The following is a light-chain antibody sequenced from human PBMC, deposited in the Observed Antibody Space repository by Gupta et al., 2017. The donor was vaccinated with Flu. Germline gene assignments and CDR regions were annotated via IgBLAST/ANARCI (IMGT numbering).Light chain of an antibody. J-gene: IGKJ4*01. Sequence: PSSRSASVGDRVTITCQASQDIIKYLNWYQQKPGKAPRLLIFDASTWQTGVPSRFGGSGAGTNFTFTIRSLQPDDFATYYCQQYQNLPLTFGGGTNLEI. CDR1: QDIIKY. V-gene: IGKV1-33*01. CDR2: DAS. CDR3: QQYQNLPLT.